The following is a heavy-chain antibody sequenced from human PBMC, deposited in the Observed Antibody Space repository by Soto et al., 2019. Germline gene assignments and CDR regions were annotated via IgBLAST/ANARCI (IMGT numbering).Heavy chain of an antibody. V-gene: IGHV3-30*18. CDR2: IPYDGSNK. D-gene: IGHD3-22*01. CDR3: AKVRFGSSGYCPDY. CDR1: GFTFSSYG. J-gene: IGHJ4*02. Sequence: QPGGSLRLSCAASGFTFSSYGMHWVRQAPGKGLEWVAVIPYDGSNKYYADSVKGRFTISRDNSKNTLYLQMNSLRAEDTAVYYCAKVRFGSSGYCPDYWGQGTLVTVSS.